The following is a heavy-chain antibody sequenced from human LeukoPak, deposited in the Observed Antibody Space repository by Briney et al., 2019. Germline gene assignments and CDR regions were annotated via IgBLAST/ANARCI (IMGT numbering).Heavy chain of an antibody. J-gene: IGHJ3*02. Sequence: SETLSLTCTVSGGSISSYYWSWIRQPPGKGLEWIGYIYYSGSTNYNPSLKSRVTISVDTSKNQFSPKLSSVTAADTAVYYCARHQHSVVVITTEVAFDIWGQGTMVTVSS. V-gene: IGHV4-59*08. D-gene: IGHD3-22*01. CDR1: GGSISSYY. CDR2: IYYSGST. CDR3: ARHQHSVVVITTEVAFDI.